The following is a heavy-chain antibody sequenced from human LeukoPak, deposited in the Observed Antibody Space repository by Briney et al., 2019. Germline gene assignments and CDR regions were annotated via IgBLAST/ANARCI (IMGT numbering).Heavy chain of an antibody. D-gene: IGHD1-26*01. CDR1: GFTFSSYA. CDR2: ISGSGGST. V-gene: IGHV3-23*01. CDR3: AKNGVGATTLRWFDP. Sequence: GGSLRLSCAASGFTFSSYAMSWVRQAPGKGLEWVSAISGSGGSTYYADSVKGRFTISRDNSKNTLYLQMNSPRAEDTAVYYCAKNGVGATTLRWFDPWGQGTLVTVSS. J-gene: IGHJ5*02.